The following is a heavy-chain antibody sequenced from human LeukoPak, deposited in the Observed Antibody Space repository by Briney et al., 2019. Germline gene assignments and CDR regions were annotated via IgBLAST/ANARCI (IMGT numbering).Heavy chain of an antibody. Sequence: GGSLRLSCAASGFTFSSYAMSWVRQAPGKGLEWVSAISGSGGSTYYADSVKGRFTISRDNSKNTLYLQMNSLRAEDTAIYYCAKDVGANTYYFDYWGQGTLVTVSS. V-gene: IGHV3-23*01. J-gene: IGHJ4*02. D-gene: IGHD1-26*01. CDR2: ISGSGGST. CDR3: AKDVGANTYYFDY. CDR1: GFTFSSYA.